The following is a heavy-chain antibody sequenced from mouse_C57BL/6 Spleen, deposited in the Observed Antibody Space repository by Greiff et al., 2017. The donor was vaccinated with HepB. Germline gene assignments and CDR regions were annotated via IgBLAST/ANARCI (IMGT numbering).Heavy chain of an antibody. CDR1: GYTFTDYN. Sequence: EVQLQQSGPELVKPGASVKIPCKASGYTFTDYNMDWVKQSHGKSLEWIGDINPNNGGTIYNQKFKGKATLTVDKSSSTAYMELRSLTSEDTAVYYCAVCMVTTEGYGYFDVWGTRTTVTVSS. D-gene: IGHD2-2*01. J-gene: IGHJ1*03. V-gene: IGHV1-18*01. CDR3: AVCMVTTEGYGYFDV. CDR2: INPNNGGT.